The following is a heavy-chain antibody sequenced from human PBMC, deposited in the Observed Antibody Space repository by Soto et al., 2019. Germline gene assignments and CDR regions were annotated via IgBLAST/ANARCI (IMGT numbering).Heavy chain of an antibody. Sequence: ASVKVSCKASGYTFTSNSIGWVRQAPGQGLEWMGWINVYNGNTKYAQQLQGRVTMTTDTSTSTAYMDLSSLRSDDTAVYYCARGYDILTGYYNGFYYYYGMDVWGQGTTVTVSS. CDR2: INVYNGNT. J-gene: IGHJ6*02. CDR1: GYTFTSNS. CDR3: ARGYDILTGYYNGFYYYYGMDV. D-gene: IGHD3-9*01. V-gene: IGHV1-18*04.